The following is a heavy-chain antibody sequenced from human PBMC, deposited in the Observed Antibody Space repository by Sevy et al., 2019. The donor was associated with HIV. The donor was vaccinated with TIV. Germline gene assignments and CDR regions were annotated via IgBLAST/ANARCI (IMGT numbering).Heavy chain of an antibody. J-gene: IGHJ4*02. CDR2: MFYRGST. CDR3: ARLSAVSRSYNFDY. D-gene: IGHD4-4*01. Sequence: SETLFLTCTVSDDSVSSDNYYWSWIRQPPGKGLEWIGYMFYRGSTNYNPSLKSRVTISVDTSKNQFSLKLNSVTAADTAVYYCARLSAVSRSYNFDYWGQGTLVTVSS. V-gene: IGHV4-61*01. CDR1: DDSVSSDNYY.